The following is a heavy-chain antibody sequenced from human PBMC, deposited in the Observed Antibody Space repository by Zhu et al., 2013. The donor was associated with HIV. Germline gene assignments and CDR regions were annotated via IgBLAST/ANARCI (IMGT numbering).Heavy chain of an antibody. CDR2: MNPNSGNT. CDR3: ARGFATGTSWLVNYYYYGMDV. CDR1: GYTFTSYD. Sequence: QVQLVQSGAEVKKPGASVKVSCKASGYTFTSYDINWVRQATGQGLEWMGWMNPNSGNTGYAQKFQGRVTMTRNTSISTAYMELSSLRSEDTAVYYCARGFATGTSWLVNYYYYGMDVWGQGTTVTVSS. D-gene: IGHD1-1*01. J-gene: IGHJ6*02. V-gene: IGHV1-8*01.